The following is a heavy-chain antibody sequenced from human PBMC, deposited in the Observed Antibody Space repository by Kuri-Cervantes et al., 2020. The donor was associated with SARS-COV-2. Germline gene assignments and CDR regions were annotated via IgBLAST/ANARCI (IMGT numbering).Heavy chain of an antibody. CDR2: INQSGST. V-gene: IGHV4-34*08. D-gene: IGHD3-16*01. Sequence: ESLKISCAVSGLTVFSHAWINWVRQPPGRGLEWIGEINQSGSTNYNPSLKSRVTISPDTSKNQFSLKLSSVTAADTAVYYCARVLRTASFDFWGQGTLVTVSS. J-gene: IGHJ4*02. CDR1: GLTVFSHA. CDR3: ARVLRTASFDF.